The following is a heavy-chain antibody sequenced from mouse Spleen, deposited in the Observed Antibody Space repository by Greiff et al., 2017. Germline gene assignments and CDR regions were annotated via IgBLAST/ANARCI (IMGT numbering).Heavy chain of an antibody. CDR2: INPYNGGT. D-gene: IGHD3-1*01. V-gene: IGHV1-19*01. CDR3: ANTALFAY. J-gene: IGHJ3*01. CDR1: GYTFTDYY. Sequence: EVQVVESGPVLVKPGASVKMSCKASGYTFTDYYMNWVKQSHGKSLEWIGVINPYNGGTSYNQKFKGKATLTVDKSSSTAYMELNSLTSEDSAVYYCANTALFAYWGQGTLVTVSA.